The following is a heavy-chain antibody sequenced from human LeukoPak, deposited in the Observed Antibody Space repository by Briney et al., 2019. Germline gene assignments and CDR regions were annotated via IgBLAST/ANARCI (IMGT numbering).Heavy chain of an antibody. CDR2: IYTSGST. V-gene: IGHV4-4*07. CDR3: ARGRYCSGGSCYSRIGYYYYYMDV. CDR1: GGSISSYY. Sequence: SETLSLTCTVSGGSISSYYWSWIRQPAGKGLEWIGRIYTSGSTNYNPSLKSRVTMSVDTSKNQFSLKLSSVTAADTAVYYRARGRYCSGGSCYSRIGYYYYYMDVWGKGTTVTVSS. D-gene: IGHD2-15*01. J-gene: IGHJ6*03.